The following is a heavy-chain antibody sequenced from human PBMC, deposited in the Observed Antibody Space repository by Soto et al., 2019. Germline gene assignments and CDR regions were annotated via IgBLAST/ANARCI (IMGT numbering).Heavy chain of an antibody. V-gene: IGHV3-74*01. CDR1: GFTFSNYW. D-gene: IGHD1-1*01. Sequence: EVQLVESGGGLVQPGGSLRLSCAASGFTFSNYWMHWVRQVPGKGLVWVSRINSDGSSTDYADSVKGRFTISRDNAKNTLYVQTNSLRAEDTAVYYCARATTNLFDYWGQGTLVTVSS. J-gene: IGHJ4*02. CDR2: INSDGSST. CDR3: ARATTNLFDY.